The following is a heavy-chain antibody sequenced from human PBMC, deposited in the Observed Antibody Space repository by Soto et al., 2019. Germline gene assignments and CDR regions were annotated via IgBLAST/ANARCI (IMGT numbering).Heavy chain of an antibody. J-gene: IGHJ5*02. D-gene: IGHD3-9*01. Sequence: PGGSLRLSCAASGFTFSSYWMSWVRQAPGKGLEWVANIKQDGSEKYYVDSVRGRFTISRDNAKNSLYLQMNSLRAEDTAVYYCARDLYDILTGYNNWFDPWGQGTLVTVSS. CDR3: ARDLYDILTGYNNWFDP. V-gene: IGHV3-7*04. CDR2: IKQDGSEK. CDR1: GFTFSSYW.